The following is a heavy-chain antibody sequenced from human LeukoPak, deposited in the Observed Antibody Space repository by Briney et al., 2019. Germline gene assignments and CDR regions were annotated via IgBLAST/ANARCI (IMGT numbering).Heavy chain of an antibody. CDR3: AKDAQRGFDYSNSLEY. D-gene: IGHD4-11*01. V-gene: IGHV3-30*14. Sequence: GGSLRLSCPASGFTFSSYAMHWVRQAPGKGLEWVAFISYNGGDESYADSVKGRFTISRDNSRNTVSLQMNSLRDEDTAVYYCAKDAQRGFDYSNSLEYWGQGTLVTVSS. CDR1: GFTFSSYA. J-gene: IGHJ4*02. CDR2: ISYNGGDE.